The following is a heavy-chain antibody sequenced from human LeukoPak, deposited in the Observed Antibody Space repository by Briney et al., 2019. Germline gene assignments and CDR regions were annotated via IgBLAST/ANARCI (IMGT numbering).Heavy chain of an antibody. CDR2: INHSGGT. CDR1: GGSFSGYY. D-gene: IGHD3-3*01. CDR3: ARGVPRRITIFGVVISNLNWFDP. V-gene: IGHV4-34*01. Sequence: SETLSLTCAVYGGSFSGYYWSWIRQRPGKGLEWIGEINHSGGTNYNPSLKSRVTISVDTSKTQVSLTLSSVTAAGTAVYYCARGVPRRITIFGVVISNLNWFDPWGQGTLVTVSS. J-gene: IGHJ5*02.